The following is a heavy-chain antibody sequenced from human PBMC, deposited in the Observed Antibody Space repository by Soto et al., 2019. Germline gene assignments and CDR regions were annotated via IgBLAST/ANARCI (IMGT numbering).Heavy chain of an antibody. V-gene: IGHV4-39*01. CDR1: GGSISSSSYY. CDR3: AKTSGWVPFNWFDP. CDR2: IYYSGST. D-gene: IGHD3-3*01. Sequence: QLQLQESGPGLVKPSETLSLTCTVSGGSISSSSYYWGWIRQPPGKGLEWIGSIYYSGSTYYNPSLKSRVTISVHTSKNQFSLKLSSVTAADTAVYYCAKTSGWVPFNWFDPWGQGTLVTVSS. J-gene: IGHJ5*02.